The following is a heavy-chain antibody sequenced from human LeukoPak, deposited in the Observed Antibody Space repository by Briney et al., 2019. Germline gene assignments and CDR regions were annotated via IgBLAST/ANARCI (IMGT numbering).Heavy chain of an antibody. J-gene: IGHJ4*02. CDR1: GFTFSSYS. V-gene: IGHV3-7*01. D-gene: IGHD3-22*01. CDR2: IKQDGSDK. Sequence: GGSLRLSCAASGFTFSSYSMNWVRQAPGKGLEWVANIKQDGSDKYYMDSVKGRFTISRDNAKNSLYLQMNSLRAEDTAVYYCARSAPTDYYDSSGYPGYYLDYWGQGTLVTVSS. CDR3: ARSAPTDYYDSSGYPGYYLDY.